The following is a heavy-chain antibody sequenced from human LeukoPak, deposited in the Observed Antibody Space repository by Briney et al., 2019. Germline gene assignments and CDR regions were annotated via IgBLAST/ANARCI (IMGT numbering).Heavy chain of an antibody. CDR1: GGSISSYY. CDR3: ARDFLPGIAAAGTREVDY. V-gene: IGHV4-4*07. J-gene: IGHJ4*02. CDR2: IYTSGST. D-gene: IGHD6-13*01. Sequence: SETLSLTCTVSGGSISSYYWSWIRQPAGKGLEWIGRIYTSGSTNYNPSLKSRVTMSVDTSKNQFSLKLSSVTAADTAVYYCARDFLPGIAAAGTREVDYWGQGTLVTVSS.